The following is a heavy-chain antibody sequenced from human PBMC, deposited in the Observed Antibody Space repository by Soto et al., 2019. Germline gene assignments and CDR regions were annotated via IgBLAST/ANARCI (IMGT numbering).Heavy chain of an antibody. CDR3: VRRSTLSYHGMDV. D-gene: IGHD4-4*01. CDR1: GFTFSSYE. CDR2: ISYDGSNK. J-gene: IGHJ6*02. V-gene: IGHV3-30-3*01. Sequence: GSLRLSCAASGFTFSSYEMHWVRQTLDKGLEWVAIISYDGSNKYYADSVKGRFTFSRDNSKNMMYLQMNSLRAEDAAVYYCVRRSTLSYHGMDVWGQGTTVTVSS.